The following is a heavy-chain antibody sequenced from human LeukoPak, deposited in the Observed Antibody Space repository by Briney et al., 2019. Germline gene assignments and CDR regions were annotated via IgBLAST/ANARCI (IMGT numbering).Heavy chain of an antibody. J-gene: IGHJ4*02. V-gene: IGHV1-46*03. CDR3: ARALYRSGSSYIPDFDY. CDR2: INPSGGST. D-gene: IGHD3-10*01. CDR1: GYTFTSYY. Sequence: ASVKVSCXASGYTFTSYYMHWVRQAPGQGLEWMGIINPSGGSTSYAQKFQGRVTMTRDTSTSTVYMELSSLRSEDTAVYYCARALYRSGSSYIPDFDYWGQGTLVTVSS.